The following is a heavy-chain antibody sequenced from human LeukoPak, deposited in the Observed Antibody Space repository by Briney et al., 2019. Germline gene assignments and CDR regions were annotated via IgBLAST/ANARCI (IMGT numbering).Heavy chain of an antibody. CDR3: AKRLSFGVAIGDFDY. CDR1: GFTFRNYA. V-gene: IGHV3-23*01. CDR2: ISGSGDST. Sequence: GGALRLSCAAPGFTFRNYAMSWVRQAPGKGLEWVSAISGSGDSTYYADSVRGRFTISRDSSMETLYLQMNSLRAEDTATYFCAKRLSFGVAIGDFDYWGQGTLVTVSS. J-gene: IGHJ4*02. D-gene: IGHD3-3*01.